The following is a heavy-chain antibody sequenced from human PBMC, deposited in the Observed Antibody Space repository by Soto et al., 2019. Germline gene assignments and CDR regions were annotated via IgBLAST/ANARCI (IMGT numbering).Heavy chain of an antibody. D-gene: IGHD1-1*01. J-gene: IGHJ4*02. V-gene: IGHV3-30*18. CDR3: AKDKGVFNWATSYFDY. CDR2: TSYDGNNE. CDR1: GFTFSNYA. Sequence: PGGSLRLSCAASGFTFSNYAMHWVRQAPGNGLEWVALTSYDGNNEYYTDSVKGRFTISRDNSKNTLFPQMNSPRPEDTAVYYCAKDKGVFNWATSYFDYWGQGALVTVSS.